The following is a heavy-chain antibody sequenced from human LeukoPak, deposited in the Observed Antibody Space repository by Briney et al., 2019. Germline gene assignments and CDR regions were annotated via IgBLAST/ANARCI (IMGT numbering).Heavy chain of an antibody. CDR2: INPTGGRT. V-gene: IGHV1-46*01. CDR1: GYMFPNYY. D-gene: IGHD3-22*01. J-gene: IGHJ4*02. Sequence: GASLTVSCKASGYMFPNYYIHWVRQAPGQGLEWMGVINPTGGRTTYAQKFQGSVTMTGGTSTYTVYMELSSLRSEDTAVYYCARGHHYYDSSGSYHFDYWGQGTLVTVSS. CDR3: ARGHHYYDSSGSYHFDY.